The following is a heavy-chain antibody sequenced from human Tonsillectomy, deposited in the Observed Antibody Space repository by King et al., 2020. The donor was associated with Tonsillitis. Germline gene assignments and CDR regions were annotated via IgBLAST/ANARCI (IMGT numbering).Heavy chain of an antibody. J-gene: IGHJ6*02. V-gene: IGHV3-66*01. D-gene: IGHD2-2*01. CDR1: GLTVSSHY. Sequence: QLVQSGGDLVQPGGSLRLSCTASGLTVSSHYMSWVRQAPGKGLEWVSVIIGSGGTYYADSVKGRFTISRDSSKNTLYLQMNSLRAEDTAVYYCARDPRYDYSQYYGLGVWGQGTTVTVSS. CDR3: ARDPRYDYSQYYGLGV. CDR2: IIGSGGT.